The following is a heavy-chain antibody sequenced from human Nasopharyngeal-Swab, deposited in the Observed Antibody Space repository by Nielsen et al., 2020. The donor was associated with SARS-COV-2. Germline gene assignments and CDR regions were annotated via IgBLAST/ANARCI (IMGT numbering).Heavy chain of an antibody. V-gene: IGHV3-48*01. CDR1: GVTFSSYS. Sequence: GESLKISCAASGVTFSSYSMNWVRQAPGKGLEWVSYISSSSSTIYYADSVKGRFTISRDNAKNSLYLQMNSLRAEDTAVYYCAREVLRFLEWLLPSDAFDIWGQGTMVTVSS. CDR2: ISSSSSTI. CDR3: AREVLRFLEWLLPSDAFDI. J-gene: IGHJ3*02. D-gene: IGHD3-3*01.